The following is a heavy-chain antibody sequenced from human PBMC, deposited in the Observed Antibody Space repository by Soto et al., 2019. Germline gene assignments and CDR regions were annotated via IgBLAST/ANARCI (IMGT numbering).Heavy chain of an antibody. D-gene: IGHD4-17*01. CDR1: GFTFSSYG. V-gene: IGHV3-30*18. Sequence: GGSLRLSCAASGFTFSSYGMHWVRQAPGKGLEWVAVISYDGSNKYYADSVKGRFTISRDNSKNTLYLQMNSLRAEDTAVYYCAKDSSILPKDYGDPPLNYWGQGTLVTVSS. CDR2: ISYDGSNK. CDR3: AKDSSILPKDYGDPPLNY. J-gene: IGHJ4*02.